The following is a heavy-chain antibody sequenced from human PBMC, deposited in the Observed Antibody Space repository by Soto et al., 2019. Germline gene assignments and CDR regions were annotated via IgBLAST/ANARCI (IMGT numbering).Heavy chain of an antibody. CDR2: IYYSGST. CDR1: GGSISSGDYY. D-gene: IGHD1-7*01. CDR3: ARDLSGTTGLYYYYYGMDV. J-gene: IGHJ6*02. Sequence: QVQLQESGPGLVKPSQTLSLTCTVSGGSISSGDYYWSWIRQPPGKGLEWIGYIYYSGSTYYNPSLKSRVTISVDTSKHQFSLKLSSVTAADTAVYYCARDLSGTTGLYYYYYGMDVWGQGTTVTVSS. V-gene: IGHV4-30-4*01.